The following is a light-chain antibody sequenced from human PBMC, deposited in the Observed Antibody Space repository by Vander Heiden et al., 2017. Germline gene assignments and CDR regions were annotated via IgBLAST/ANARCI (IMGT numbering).Light chain of an antibody. Sequence: DIQMTQSPSSLSASVGYRVTITCRASQSISSYLNWYQQKPGKAPKLLIYAASSLQSEIPSRFSGSGSGTDCTLTISSLQPEDFATYYCQQSYSTPWTFGQGTKVEIK. CDR3: QQSYSTPWT. CDR2: AAS. V-gene: IGKV1-39*01. CDR1: QSISSY. J-gene: IGKJ1*01.